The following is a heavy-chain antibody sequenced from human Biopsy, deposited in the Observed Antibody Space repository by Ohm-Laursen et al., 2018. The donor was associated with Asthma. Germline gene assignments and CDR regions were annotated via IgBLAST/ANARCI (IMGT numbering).Heavy chain of an antibody. J-gene: IGHJ5*02. D-gene: IGHD4-17*01. CDR2: ISSGSGST. Sequence: GSLRLSCSASGFTVSNFAMNWVRQAPGQGLEWVSVISSGSGSTYYADSVKGRFTISRDTSMNTLYLQMNSLRAEDMAVYYCAKVGHGNGDYVGWFDPWGQGTLVTVSS. CDR3: AKVGHGNGDYVGWFDP. CDR1: GFTVSNFA. V-gene: IGHV3-23*01.